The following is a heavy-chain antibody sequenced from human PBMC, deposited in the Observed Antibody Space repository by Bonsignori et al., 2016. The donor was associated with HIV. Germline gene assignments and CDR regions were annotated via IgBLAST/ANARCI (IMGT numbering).Heavy chain of an antibody. CDR3: ARLVHSNYADF. J-gene: IGHJ4*02. CDR1: GYSISSGFY. Sequence: QVQLQESGPRLVRPSETLSLTCAVSGYSISSGFYWGWIRQTPQRGLEWIGSIYLGGDTYDNPSLTDRVSLSLDTSKNHFSLALTSVTAADTATYYCARLVHSNYADFWGQGILVHRLL. CDR2: IYLGGDT. D-gene: IGHD4/OR15-4a*01. V-gene: IGHV4-38-2*01.